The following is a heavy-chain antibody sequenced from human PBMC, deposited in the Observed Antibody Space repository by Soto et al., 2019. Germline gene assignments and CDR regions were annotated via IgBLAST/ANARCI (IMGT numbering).Heavy chain of an antibody. V-gene: IGHV1-3*01. D-gene: IGHD6-19*01. CDR3: ARERDSSGWSTFDY. CDR1: GYTFTDYA. J-gene: IGHJ4*02. CDR2: INGGDGNT. Sequence: VKVSCKASGYTFTDYAIHWVRQAPGQRLEWMAWINGGDGNTGYSQKFQYRLTITRDTSASTVYMELSSLRSEDTAMYYCARERDSSGWSTFDYWGQGTLVTVS.